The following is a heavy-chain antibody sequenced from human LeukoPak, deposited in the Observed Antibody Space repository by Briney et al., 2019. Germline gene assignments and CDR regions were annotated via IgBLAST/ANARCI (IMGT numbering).Heavy chain of an antibody. V-gene: IGHV4-61*05. CDR1: GGSISSSSYY. J-gene: IGHJ4*02. Sequence: SETLSLTCTGSGGSISSSSYYWGWIRQPPGKGLEWIGRIYTSGSTNYNPSLKSRVTMSVDTSKNQFSLKLSSVTAADTAVYYCARYMRQYYFDYWGQGTLVTVSS. CDR2: IYTSGST. D-gene: IGHD4-4*01. CDR3: ARYMRQYYFDY.